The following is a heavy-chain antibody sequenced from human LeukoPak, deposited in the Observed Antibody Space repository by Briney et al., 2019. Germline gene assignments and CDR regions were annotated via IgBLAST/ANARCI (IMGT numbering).Heavy chain of an antibody. V-gene: IGHV1-18*01. J-gene: IGHJ4*02. D-gene: IGHD6-19*01. CDR1: GYTFNTYG. Sequence: ASVKVSCKASGYTFNTYGISWVRQAPGQGLEWMEWISGYNGNTNYAQKFQGRVTMTTDTSTTTAYMDVRSLRSDDTAVYYCARGGEGPRLAGSFWGQGTLVTVSS. CDR3: ARGGEGPRLAGSF. CDR2: ISGYNGNT.